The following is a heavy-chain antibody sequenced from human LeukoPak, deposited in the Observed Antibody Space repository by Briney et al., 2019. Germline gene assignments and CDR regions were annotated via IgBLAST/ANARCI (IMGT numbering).Heavy chain of an antibody. V-gene: IGHV1-2*06. CDR2: INPRSGGT. Sequence: ASVKVSCKASGYTFTGFYIHFVRQAPGQGLEWMGRINPRSGGTTYSQQFQGRVTMTRDTSISAAYMELSSLRSDDTAVYYCARDGLNSARWYEFDYWGQGTLVTVSP. D-gene: IGHD6-13*01. J-gene: IGHJ4*02. CDR1: GYTFTGFY. CDR3: ARDGLNSARWYEFDY.